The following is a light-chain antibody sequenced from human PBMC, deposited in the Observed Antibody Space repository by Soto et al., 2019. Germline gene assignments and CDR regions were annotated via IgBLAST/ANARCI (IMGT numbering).Light chain of an antibody. J-gene: IGLJ1*01. CDR1: SSDVGGYNY. V-gene: IGLV2-14*03. Sequence: QCAVTQPAGVAGSPGQSIAISSNGNSSDVGGYNYFSWYQQHPGKAPKLMIYDVSSRPSGVSNRFSGSKSGNTASLTISGLQAGDEADYYCSSYTSSTTEVFGTGTKVTVL. CDR3: SSYTSSTTEV. CDR2: DVS.